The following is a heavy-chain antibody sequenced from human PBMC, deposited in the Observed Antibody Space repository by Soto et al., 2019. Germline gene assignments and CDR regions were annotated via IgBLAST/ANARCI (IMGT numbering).Heavy chain of an antibody. D-gene: IGHD2-15*01. Sequence: GASVKGSCKASGYTFTSYAMHWVRQAPGQRLEWMGWINAGNGNTKYSQKFQGRVTITRDTSASTAYMELSSLRSEDTAVYYCARVRCSGGSCPTTFAFDIWGQGTMVTVSS. CDR2: INAGNGNT. CDR3: ARVRCSGGSCPTTFAFDI. CDR1: GYTFTSYA. J-gene: IGHJ3*02. V-gene: IGHV1-3*01.